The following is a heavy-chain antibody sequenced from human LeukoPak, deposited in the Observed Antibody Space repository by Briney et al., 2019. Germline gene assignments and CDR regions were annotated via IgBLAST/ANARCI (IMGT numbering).Heavy chain of an antibody. D-gene: IGHD2-2*01. Sequence: GGSLRLSCAASGFTFSSYSMNWVRQAPGKGLEWVSSISSSSSYIYYADSVKGRFTISRDNAKNPLYLQMNSLRAEDTAVYYCARDPRGSSTTSRRSWNWFDPWGQGTLVTVSS. CDR3: ARDPRGSSTTSRRSWNWFDP. V-gene: IGHV3-21*01. CDR1: GFTFSSYS. J-gene: IGHJ5*02. CDR2: ISSSSSYI.